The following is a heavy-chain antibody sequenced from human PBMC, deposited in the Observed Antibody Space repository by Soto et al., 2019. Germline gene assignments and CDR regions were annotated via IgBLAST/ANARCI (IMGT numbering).Heavy chain of an antibody. Sequence: PSETLSLTCTVSGGSISSYYWSWIRQPPGKGLEWIGYIYYSGSTNYNPSLKSRVTISVDTSKNQFSLKLSSVTAADTAVYYFARDRPGDILTGYYPYNWFDPWGQGTLVTVSS. CDR1: GGSISSYY. CDR2: IYYSGST. CDR3: ARDRPGDILTGYYPYNWFDP. D-gene: IGHD3-9*01. V-gene: IGHV4-59*01. J-gene: IGHJ5*02.